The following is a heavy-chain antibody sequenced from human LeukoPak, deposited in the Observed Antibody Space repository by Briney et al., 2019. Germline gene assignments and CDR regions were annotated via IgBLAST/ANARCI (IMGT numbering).Heavy chain of an antibody. Sequence: GASVKVSCKASGYTFTGYFIHWVRQAPGQGLEWMGWINPNSGGTNYAQKFQGRVSMTRDTSISTAYMELSSLRSDDTAVYYCARYPRSRIAAAVGWFDPWGQGTLVTVSS. CDR1: GYTFTGYF. CDR2: INPNSGGT. CDR3: ARYPRSRIAAAVGWFDP. V-gene: IGHV1-2*02. J-gene: IGHJ5*02. D-gene: IGHD6-13*01.